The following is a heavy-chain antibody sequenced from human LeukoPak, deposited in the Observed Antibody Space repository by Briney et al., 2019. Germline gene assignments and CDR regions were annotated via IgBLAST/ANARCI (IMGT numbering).Heavy chain of an antibody. CDR1: GYTFTDYY. CDR2: INPKSGGT. D-gene: IGHD2-15*01. CDR3: ARDPSGSCSGGTCYVNWFGP. Sequence: ASVKVSCKASGYTFTDYYIHWVRQAPGQGLEWMGWINPKSGGTHYAQKFQGRVTMTRDTSISTAYMELGRLTSDDTAVCSCARDPSGSCSGGTCYVNWFGPWGQGTLVTVSS. V-gene: IGHV1-2*02. J-gene: IGHJ5*02.